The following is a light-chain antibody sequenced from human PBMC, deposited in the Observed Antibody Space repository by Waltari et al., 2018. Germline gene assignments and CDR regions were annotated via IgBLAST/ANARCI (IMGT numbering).Light chain of an antibody. CDR1: QSVSTY. CDR3: QQRNNWPSIT. Sequence: EIVLTQSPATLSLSPGERATLSCRASQSVSTYLAWYQQKPGQVPRLLIYDASNRSTGIPSRFSGSGSGTDFTLTISSLEPEDFAVYYCQQRNNWPSITFGQGTRLEIK. CDR2: DAS. V-gene: IGKV3-11*01. J-gene: IGKJ5*01.